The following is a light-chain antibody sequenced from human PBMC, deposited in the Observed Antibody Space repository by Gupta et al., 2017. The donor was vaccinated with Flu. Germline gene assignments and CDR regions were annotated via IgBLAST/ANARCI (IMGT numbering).Light chain of an antibody. J-gene: IGLJ1*01. V-gene: IGLV1-44*01. CDR3: AAWDDSLNGFYV. CDR1: SSNIGSNT. CDR2: SNT. Sequence: QSVLTQPPSASGTPGQRVTISCSGSSSNIGSNTVNWYQQLPGTAPKLLIYSNTQRPSGVPDRFSGSQSGTSASLAISGLQSDDEADYYCAAWDDSLNGFYVFGTGTKVTVL.